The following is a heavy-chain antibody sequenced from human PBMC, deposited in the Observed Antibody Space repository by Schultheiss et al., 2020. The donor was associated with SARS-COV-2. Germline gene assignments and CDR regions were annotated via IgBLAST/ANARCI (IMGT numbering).Heavy chain of an antibody. D-gene: IGHD6-13*01. CDR3: ASVIPGIAAAGTSLIDY. J-gene: IGHJ4*02. Sequence: GGSLRLSCSASGFTFDDYAMHWVRQAPGKGLEWVSGISWNSGSIGYADSVKGRFTISRDNAKNSLYLQMNSLRAEDTAVYYCASVIPGIAAAGTSLIDYWGQGTLVTVSS. CDR1: GFTFDDYA. V-gene: IGHV3-9*01. CDR2: ISWNSGSI.